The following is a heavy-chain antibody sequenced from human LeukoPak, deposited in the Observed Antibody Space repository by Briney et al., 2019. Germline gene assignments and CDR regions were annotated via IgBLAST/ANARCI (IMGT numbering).Heavy chain of an antibody. CDR3: ARARRYLGYCSGGSCYGYFDY. Sequence: PGGSLGLSCAASGFTFSSYWMSWVRQAPGKGLEWVANIKQDGSEKYYVDSVKGRFTISRDNAKNSLYLQMNSLRAEDTAVYYCARARRYLGYCSGGSCYGYFDYWGQGTLVTVSS. D-gene: IGHD2-15*01. J-gene: IGHJ4*02. CDR1: GFTFSSYW. V-gene: IGHV3-7*01. CDR2: IKQDGSEK.